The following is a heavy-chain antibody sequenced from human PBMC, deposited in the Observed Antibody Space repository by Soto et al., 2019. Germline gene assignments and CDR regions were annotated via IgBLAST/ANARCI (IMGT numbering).Heavy chain of an antibody. D-gene: IGHD3-22*01. CDR3: ARVGSGSFDY. J-gene: IGHJ4*02. Sequence: SETQSLTCTVSGGYISNYYWSWIRPPPGKGLEWIGYVYYSGNTNYNPSLKSRLTISVDTSKNQFSLKLSSVTAADTAVYYCARVGSGSFDYWGQGTLVTVSS. V-gene: IGHV4-59*01. CDR2: VYYSGNT. CDR1: GGYISNYY.